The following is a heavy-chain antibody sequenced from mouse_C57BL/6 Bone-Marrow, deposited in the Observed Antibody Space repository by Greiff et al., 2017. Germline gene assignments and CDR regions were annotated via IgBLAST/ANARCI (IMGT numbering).Heavy chain of an antibody. D-gene: IGHD2-4*01. Sequence: EVHLVESGGGLVQPGGSLKLSCAASGFTFSDYYMYWVRQTPEKRLEWVAYISNGGGSTYYPDTVKGRFTISRDNAKNTLYLQMSRLKSEDTAMYYCARHVRWDDYDPAMDYWGQGTSVTVSS. V-gene: IGHV5-12*01. CDR3: ARHVRWDDYDPAMDY. J-gene: IGHJ4*01. CDR2: ISNGGGST. CDR1: GFTFSDYY.